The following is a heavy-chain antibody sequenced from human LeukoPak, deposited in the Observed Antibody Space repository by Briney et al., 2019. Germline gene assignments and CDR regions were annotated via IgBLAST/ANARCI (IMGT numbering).Heavy chain of an antibody. D-gene: IGHD3-3*01. J-gene: IGHJ5*02. Sequence: SETLSLTCTVSGGSISSYYWSWIRQPPGKGLEWIGYIYYSGSPNYNPSLKSRVTISVDTSKNQFSLKLSSVTAADTAVYYCARGGYDFLSGSKNWFDPWGQGTLVTVSS. V-gene: IGHV4-59*01. CDR3: ARGGYDFLSGSKNWFDP. CDR2: IYYSGSP. CDR1: GGSISSYY.